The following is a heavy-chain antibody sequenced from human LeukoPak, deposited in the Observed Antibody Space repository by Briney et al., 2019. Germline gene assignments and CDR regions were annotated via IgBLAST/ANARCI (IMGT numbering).Heavy chain of an antibody. CDR3: ARGHSSSSYYYYYYTDV. V-gene: IGHV3-53*01. Sequence: PGGSLRLSCAASVFTVSSNYMSWVRQAPGKGLEWVSVIYSGGSTYYADSVKGRFTISRDNSKNTLYLQMNSLRAEDTAVYYCARGHSSSSYYYYYYTDVWGKGTTVTVSS. D-gene: IGHD6-6*01. CDR2: IYSGGST. CDR1: VFTVSSNY. J-gene: IGHJ6*03.